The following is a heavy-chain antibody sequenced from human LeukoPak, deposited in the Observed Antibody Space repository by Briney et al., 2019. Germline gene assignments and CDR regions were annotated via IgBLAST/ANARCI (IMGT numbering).Heavy chain of an antibody. V-gene: IGHV3-21*01. J-gene: IGHJ4*02. D-gene: IGHD6-19*01. CDR3: ARDRGSGWHTFDS. CDR2: ISSSTSYI. CDR1: GFIFSSYE. Sequence: GGSLRLSCEASGFIFSSYEMNWVRQAPGKGLEWVSSISSSTSYIFYADSVRGRVTISRDNAKNSLYLQMNSLRVEDTAVYYCARDRGSGWHTFDSWGQGTLVTVSS.